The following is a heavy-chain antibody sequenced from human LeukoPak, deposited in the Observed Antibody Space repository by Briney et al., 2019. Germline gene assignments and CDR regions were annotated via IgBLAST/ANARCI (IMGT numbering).Heavy chain of an antibody. CDR2: ISGSGGST. D-gene: IGHD3-16*01. J-gene: IGHJ4*02. V-gene: IGHV3-23*01. Sequence: QPGGSLRLSCAASGFTFSSYAMSWVRQPPGKGLEWVSAISGSGGSTYYADSVKGRFTISRDNSKNTLYLQMNSLRAEDTAVYYCAKPSIMVTSPFDYWGQGTLVTVSS. CDR3: AKPSIMVTSPFDY. CDR1: GFTFSSYA.